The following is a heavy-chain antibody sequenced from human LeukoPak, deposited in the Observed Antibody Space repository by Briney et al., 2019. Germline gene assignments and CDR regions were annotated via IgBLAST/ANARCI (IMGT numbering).Heavy chain of an antibody. V-gene: IGHV3-23*01. J-gene: IGHJ4*02. CDR3: ARGFYVISHFDY. Sequence: PGGSLRLSCAASGFTFSSYAMSWVRQAPGKGLEWVSAISGSGGGTYYADSVKGRFTISRDNSKNTLYLQMNSLRAEDTAVYYCARGFYVISHFDYWGQGTLVTVSS. CDR2: ISGSGGGT. D-gene: IGHD3-9*01. CDR1: GFTFSSYA.